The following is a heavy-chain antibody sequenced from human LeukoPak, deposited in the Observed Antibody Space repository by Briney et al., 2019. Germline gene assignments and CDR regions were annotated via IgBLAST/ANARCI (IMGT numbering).Heavy chain of an antibody. CDR3: AREGNYGDYTLGY. CDR1: GYTFTSHY. J-gene: IGHJ4*02. Sequence: ASVKVSCKASGYTFTSHYIHWVRQAPGQGLEWMGIINISGGSTSYAQKFQGRVTITADESTSTAYMELSSLRSEDTAVYYCAREGNYGDYTLGYWGQGTLVTVSS. V-gene: IGHV1-46*01. CDR2: INISGGST. D-gene: IGHD4-17*01.